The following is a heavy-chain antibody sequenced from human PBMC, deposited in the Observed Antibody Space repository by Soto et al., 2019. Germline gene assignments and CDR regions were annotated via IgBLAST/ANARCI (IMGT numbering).Heavy chain of an antibody. V-gene: IGHV4-4*07. Sequence: QMQLQESGPGLVKPSETLSLTCTVSGVSITSYYWSWIRQPAGKGLEWIGRIYSSGSTNYNPSLKSRVTMSIDTSKNQFSLKLSSVTAADTAVYYCACLYNWNGWSDYWGQGTLVTVSS. J-gene: IGHJ4*02. D-gene: IGHD1-20*01. CDR3: ACLYNWNGWSDY. CDR1: GVSITSYY. CDR2: IYSSGST.